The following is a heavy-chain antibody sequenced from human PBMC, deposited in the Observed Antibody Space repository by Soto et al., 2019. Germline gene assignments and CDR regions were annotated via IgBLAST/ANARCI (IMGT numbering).Heavy chain of an antibody. CDR2: IVIGTGNT. D-gene: IGHD3-22*01. V-gene: IGHV1-58*01. Sequence: SVKVSCKASGFTFSSSSVQWVRQARGQRLEWIGWIVIGTGNTNYAQKLQGRVTMTTDTSTSTAYMELRSLRSDDTAVYYCARGNYYDSSGPFDYWGQGTLVTVSS. J-gene: IGHJ4*02. CDR1: GFTFSSSS. CDR3: ARGNYYDSSGPFDY.